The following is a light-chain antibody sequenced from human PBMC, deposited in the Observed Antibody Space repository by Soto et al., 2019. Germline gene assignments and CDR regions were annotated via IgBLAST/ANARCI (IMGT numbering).Light chain of an antibody. Sequence: QSALTQPASVSGSPGQSITISCTGTSSDVGSYNLVSWYQQHPGKAPKLMISEVTKRPSGVSNRFSGSKSGNTASLTISGLQAEDETDYDCCSYAGTSTYDVFGTGTKVTVL. V-gene: IGLV2-23*02. CDR2: EVT. CDR3: CSYAGTSTYDV. CDR1: SSDVGSYNL. J-gene: IGLJ1*01.